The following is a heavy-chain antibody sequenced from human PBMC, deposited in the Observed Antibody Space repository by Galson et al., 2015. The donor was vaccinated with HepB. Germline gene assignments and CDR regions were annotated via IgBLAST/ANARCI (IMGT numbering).Heavy chain of an antibody. CDR3: TTGPSWRGWIDY. Sequence: SLRLSCAASGFTFSDAWMSWVRQAPGKGLECVGRIKSKSDGGTTDYPAPVKGRFTISRDDSKDTVYLQMNSLKTEDTAVYYCTTGPSWRGWIDYWGQGTLVSVSS. V-gene: IGHV3-15*01. CDR1: GFTFSDAW. D-gene: IGHD3-3*01. CDR2: IKSKSDGGTT. J-gene: IGHJ4*02.